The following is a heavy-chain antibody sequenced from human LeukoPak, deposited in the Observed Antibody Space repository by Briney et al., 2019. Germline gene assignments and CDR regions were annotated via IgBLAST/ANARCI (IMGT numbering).Heavy chain of an antibody. CDR1: GFTFSAYW. Sequence: PGGSLRLSCAASGFTFSAYWMNWVRQSPGRGLEWVASIKKDGSEKYYVDSVKGRFTISRDNAKNSLYLRMNSLRAEDTAVYYCARGLGYCSSTSCQGTDDAFDIWGQGTMVTVSS. CDR2: IKKDGSEK. CDR3: ARGLGYCSSTSCQGTDDAFDI. V-gene: IGHV3-7*01. D-gene: IGHD2-2*01. J-gene: IGHJ3*02.